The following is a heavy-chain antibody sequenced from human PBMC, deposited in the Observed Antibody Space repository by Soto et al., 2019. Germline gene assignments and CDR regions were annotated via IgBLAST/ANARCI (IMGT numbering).Heavy chain of an antibody. J-gene: IGHJ3*02. CDR1: GFTFSSYA. CDR2: ISGSGFGT. CDR3: ARCMTTVTTFPFDS. Sequence: EVQLLESGGGLVQPGGSLRLSCAASGFTFSSYAMSGVRQAPGKGLGWVSAISGSGFGTYYADSVKGRFTISRDNSKNTLYLQMNSVRDEDTAVYYCARCMTTVTTFPFDSWGQGTMVTVAS. V-gene: IGHV3-23*01. D-gene: IGHD4-17*01.